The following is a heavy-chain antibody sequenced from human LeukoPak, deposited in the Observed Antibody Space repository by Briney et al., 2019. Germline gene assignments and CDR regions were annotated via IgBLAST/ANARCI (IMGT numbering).Heavy chain of an antibody. CDR1: GFTFSSYA. D-gene: IGHD3-10*01. CDR3: ARSDYYGSGSLFFDY. V-gene: IGHV3-30-3*01. Sequence: GGSLRLSCAASGFTFSSYAMRWVRQAPGKGLEWVAVISYDGSNKYYADSVKGRFTISRDNSKNTLYLQMNSLRAEDTAVYYCARSDYYGSGSLFFDYWGQGTLVTVSS. CDR2: ISYDGSNK. J-gene: IGHJ4*02.